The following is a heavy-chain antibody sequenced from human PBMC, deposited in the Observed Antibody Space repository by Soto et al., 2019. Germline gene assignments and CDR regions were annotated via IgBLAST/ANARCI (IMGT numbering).Heavy chain of an antibody. CDR2: IYYSGIT. Sequence: TSETLSLSCTVSGGSISSYYWSWIRPPPGKGLEWIGYIYYSGITNYNPSLKSRVTISVETSKNQFSLKLSSVTAADTAVYYCARYKSNYYYGMDVWGQGTTVTVSS. D-gene: IGHD1-20*01. V-gene: IGHV4-59*01. CDR1: GGSISSYY. J-gene: IGHJ6*02. CDR3: ARYKSNYYYGMDV.